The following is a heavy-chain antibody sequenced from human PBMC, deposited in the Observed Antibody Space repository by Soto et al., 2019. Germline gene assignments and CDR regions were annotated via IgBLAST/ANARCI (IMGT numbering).Heavy chain of an antibody. Sequence: SETLSLTCFVSGYSITAGGYYWSWIRHHPGKGLEWIGSFYSSGSIIYNPSLRRRVSISGDTSSNQFSMDLTSVTPADTARYYCARMYSSGSGWFHHWGQGTLVTVSS. D-gene: IGHD6-19*01. CDR2: FYSSGSI. CDR3: ARMYSSGSGWFHH. J-gene: IGHJ5*02. CDR1: GYSITAGGYY. V-gene: IGHV4-31*03.